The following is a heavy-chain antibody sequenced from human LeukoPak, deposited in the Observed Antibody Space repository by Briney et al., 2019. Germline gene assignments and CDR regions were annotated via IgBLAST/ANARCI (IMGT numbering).Heavy chain of an antibody. Sequence: KPSETLSLTCTVSGGSISSYYWSWIRQPPGKGLEWIGYIYYSGSTNYNPSLKSRVTISVDTSKNQFSLKLSSVTAADTAVYYCARADYGDYRVDYWGQGTLVTVSS. J-gene: IGHJ4*02. CDR3: ARADYGDYRVDY. D-gene: IGHD4-17*01. V-gene: IGHV4-59*01. CDR2: IYYSGST. CDR1: GGSISSYY.